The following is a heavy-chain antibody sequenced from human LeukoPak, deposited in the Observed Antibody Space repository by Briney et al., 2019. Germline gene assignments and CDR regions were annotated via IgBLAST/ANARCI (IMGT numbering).Heavy chain of an antibody. D-gene: IGHD1-1*01. CDR3: ARGQSTGTTAQPDY. J-gene: IGHJ4*02. CDR1: GGSISTSY. V-gene: IGHV4-59*01. CDR2: IYYSGYT. Sequence: PFETLSLTCTVSGGSISTSYWSWIRQPPGKGLEWIGYIYYSGYTNYNPSLKSRVTMSVDTSKNQFYLKLSSVTAADTAVYYCARGQSTGTTAQPDYWGQATLVTVSS.